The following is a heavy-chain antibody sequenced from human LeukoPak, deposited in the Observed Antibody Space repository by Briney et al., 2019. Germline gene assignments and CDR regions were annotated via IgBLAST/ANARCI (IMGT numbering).Heavy chain of an antibody. J-gene: IGHJ4*02. D-gene: IGHD2-2*03. Sequence: ASVKVSCKASGYTFTSYGISWVRQAPGQGLEWMGWISAYNANTNYAQKLQGRVTMTTDTSASTAYMELRSLRSDDTAVYYCATHRGYCSSTSCQNELELDYWGQGTLVTVSS. CDR1: GYTFTSYG. CDR2: ISAYNANT. CDR3: ATHRGYCSSTSCQNELELDY. V-gene: IGHV1-18*01.